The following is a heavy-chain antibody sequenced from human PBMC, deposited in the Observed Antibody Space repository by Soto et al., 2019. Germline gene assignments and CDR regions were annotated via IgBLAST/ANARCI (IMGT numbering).Heavy chain of an antibody. D-gene: IGHD2-15*01. CDR3: AREMGVVVAATSCDY. Sequence: ASVKVSCKASGYTLTSYYMHWVRQAPGQGLEWMGIINPSGGSTSYAQKFQGRVTMTRDTSTSTVYMELSSLRSEDTAVYYCAREMGVVVAATSCDYWGQGTLVTVSS. J-gene: IGHJ4*02. CDR1: GYTLTSYY. CDR2: INPSGGST. V-gene: IGHV1-46*01.